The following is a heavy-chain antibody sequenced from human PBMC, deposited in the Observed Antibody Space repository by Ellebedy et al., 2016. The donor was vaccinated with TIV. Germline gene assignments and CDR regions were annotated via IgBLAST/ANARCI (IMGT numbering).Heavy chain of an antibody. Sequence: SQTLSLPCAISGDSVSNNGDTWNWIRQSTSRGLEWLGRAYYRSTWIYNYAVSVKGRITIIPDTSNNQLSLHLNSVTPEDTAVYYCARDPPWFYSGADVWGQGTTVTVSS. CDR3: ARDPPWFYSGADV. J-gene: IGHJ6*02. D-gene: IGHD2-15*01. CDR1: GDSVSNNGDT. V-gene: IGHV6-1*01. CDR2: AYYRSTWIY.